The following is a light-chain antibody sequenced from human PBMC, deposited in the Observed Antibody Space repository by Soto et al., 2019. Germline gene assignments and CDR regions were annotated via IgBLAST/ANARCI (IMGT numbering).Light chain of an antibody. J-gene: IGKJ2*01. Sequence: DIHMTQSPPSLSAAVGDRLTITCRTSQRVYNLLNWYHQKAGEAPKLLIYDASPFKSGVPSRFHGSESGTEFSLNISDLQQEDVGMYFYQQRYATPFTFGQGTKLEI. CDR3: QQRYATPFT. CDR2: DAS. V-gene: IGKV1-39*01. CDR1: QRVYNL.